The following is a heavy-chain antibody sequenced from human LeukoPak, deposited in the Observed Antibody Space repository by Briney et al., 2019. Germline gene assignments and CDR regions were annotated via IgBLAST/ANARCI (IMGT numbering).Heavy chain of an antibody. J-gene: IGHJ4*02. CDR3: AKDAFLYYDLYYFDY. Sequence: PGGSLRLSCAASGFSFSSYAMSWVRQAPGKGLEWVSGISGSGGSTYYADSVKGRFTISRDNSKNTLYLQMNSLRAEDTAVYYCAKDAFLYYDLYYFDYWGQGTLVTVSS. CDR1: GFSFSSYA. CDR2: ISGSGGST. D-gene: IGHD3/OR15-3a*01. V-gene: IGHV3-23*01.